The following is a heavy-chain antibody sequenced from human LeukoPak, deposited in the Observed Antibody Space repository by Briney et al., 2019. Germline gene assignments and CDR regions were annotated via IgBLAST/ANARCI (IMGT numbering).Heavy chain of an antibody. Sequence: GGSLRLSCAASGFTFTTYGFHWVRQAPGKGLEWVAVIWYDASKKYYADSVKGRFTISRDNSKNTLYLQMNSLRAEDTAVYYCARESLRGDYGYYYMDVWGKGTTVTVSS. CDR2: IWYDASKK. J-gene: IGHJ6*03. CDR1: GFTFTTYG. D-gene: IGHD4-17*01. CDR3: ARESLRGDYGYYYMDV. V-gene: IGHV3-33*01.